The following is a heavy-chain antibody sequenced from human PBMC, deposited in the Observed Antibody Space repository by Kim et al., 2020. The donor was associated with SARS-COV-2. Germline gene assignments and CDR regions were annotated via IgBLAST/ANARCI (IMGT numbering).Heavy chain of an antibody. CDR3: TTAPSSFYYYDY. Sequence: DDAAPVKGRFTSSRDDSKNTLYLQMNSLKTEDTAVYYCTTAPSSFYYYDYWGQGTLVTVSS. V-gene: IGHV3-15*01. D-gene: IGHD1-26*01. J-gene: IGHJ4*02.